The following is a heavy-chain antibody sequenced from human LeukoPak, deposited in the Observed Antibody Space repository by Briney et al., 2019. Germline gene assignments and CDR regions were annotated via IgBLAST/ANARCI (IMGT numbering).Heavy chain of an antibody. V-gene: IGHV4-39*07. J-gene: IGHJ6*03. D-gene: IGHD1-1*01. CDR3: ARANWNEYYYMDV. Sequence: SETLSLTCTVSGCSISSSSYYWVWIRQPPGKGLEWIGSIYYSERTYYNPSLKSRVTISVDTSKNQFSLKLSSVTAADTAAYYCARANWNEYYYMDVWVKGTTVTVSS. CDR1: GCSISSSSYY. CDR2: IYYSERT.